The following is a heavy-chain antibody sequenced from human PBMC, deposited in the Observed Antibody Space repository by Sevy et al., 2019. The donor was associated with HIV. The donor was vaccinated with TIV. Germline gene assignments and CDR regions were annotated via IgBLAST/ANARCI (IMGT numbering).Heavy chain of an antibody. CDR3: AKRPTAA. J-gene: IGHJ5*02. CDR2: IQVDGREK. V-gene: IGHV3-30*02. CDR1: GFTFSNYA. Sequence: GGSLRLSCAASGFTFSNYAMNWVRQAPGKGLEWVAFIQVDGREKFYTDSVKGRFTISRDSSKNTVYLQMNSLRGEDTAVYYCAKRPTAAWGQGTLVTVSS.